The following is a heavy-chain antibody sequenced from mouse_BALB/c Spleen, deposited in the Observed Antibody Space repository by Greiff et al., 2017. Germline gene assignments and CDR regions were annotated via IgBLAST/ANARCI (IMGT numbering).Heavy chain of an antibody. CDR1: GFTFSDYY. CDR3: ARGNYGYDGFAY. Sequence: EVQRVESGGGLVQPGGSRKLSCAASGFTFSDYYMYWVRQTPEKRLEWVATISDGGSYTYYPDSVKGRFTISRDNAKNNLYLQMSSLKSEDTAMYYCARGNYGYDGFAYWGQGTLVTVSA. J-gene: IGHJ3*01. V-gene: IGHV5-4*02. CDR2: ISDGGSYT. D-gene: IGHD2-2*01.